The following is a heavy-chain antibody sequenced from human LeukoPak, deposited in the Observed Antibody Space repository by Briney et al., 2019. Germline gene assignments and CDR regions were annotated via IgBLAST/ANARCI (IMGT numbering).Heavy chain of an antibody. V-gene: IGHV4-39*01. D-gene: IGHD5-12*01. CDR3: ARQGGSVLHYSDY. CDR1: GGSISRYY. J-gene: IGHJ4*02. Sequence: SETLSLTCTVSGGSISRYYWNWIRQPPGKGLEWIGSIYYSGSTYYNPSLKSRVTISVDTSKNQFSLRLSSVTAADTAVYYCARQGGSVLHYSDYWGQGTLVTVSS. CDR2: IYYSGST.